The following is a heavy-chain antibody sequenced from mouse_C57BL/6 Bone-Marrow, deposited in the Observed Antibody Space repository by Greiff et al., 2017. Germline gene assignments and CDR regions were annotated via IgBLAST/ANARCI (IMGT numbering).Heavy chain of an antibody. V-gene: IGHV1-9*01. Sequence: QVQLKESGAELMKPGASVKLSCKATGYTFTGYWIEWVKQRPGHGLEWIGEILPGSGSTNYNEKFKGKATFTADTSSNTAYMQLSGLATEDSAIYYCARWGGGTWFAYWGQGTLVTVSA. CDR1: GYTFTGYW. CDR2: ILPGSGST. CDR3: ARWGGGTWFAY. J-gene: IGHJ3*01.